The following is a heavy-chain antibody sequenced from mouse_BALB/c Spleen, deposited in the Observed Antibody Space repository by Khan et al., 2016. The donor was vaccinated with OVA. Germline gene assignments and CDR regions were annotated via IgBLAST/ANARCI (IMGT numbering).Heavy chain of an antibody. Sequence: GQGLEWIGSINPTSGYTDYNEKFKDRATLSADKSSSTAYMQLSSLTSEDSAVYYCTRDRIDYWGQGTTLTVSS. CDR2: INPTSGYT. CDR3: TRDRIDY. J-gene: IGHJ2*01. V-gene: IGHV1-4*01.